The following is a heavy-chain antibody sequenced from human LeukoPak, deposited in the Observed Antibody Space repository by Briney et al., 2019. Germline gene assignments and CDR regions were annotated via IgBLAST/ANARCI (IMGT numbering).Heavy chain of an antibody. V-gene: IGHV3-30*18. CDR1: GFTFSSYG. Sequence: PGRSLSLTCAASGFTFSSYGMHWVRQAPGKGLEWVAVIPYDGSNKYYADSVKGRFTISRDNSKNTLYLQMNGLRAEDTAVYYCAKDRNAVTRRIPDYWGQGTLVTVSS. D-gene: IGHD4-17*01. J-gene: IGHJ4*02. CDR2: IPYDGSNK. CDR3: AKDRNAVTRRIPDY.